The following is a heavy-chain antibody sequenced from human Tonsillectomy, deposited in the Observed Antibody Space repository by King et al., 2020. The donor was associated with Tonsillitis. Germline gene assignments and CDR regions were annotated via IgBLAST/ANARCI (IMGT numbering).Heavy chain of an antibody. Sequence: QLVQSGAEVKKPGASVKVSCKASGYSFTSYGMSWVRQAPGQGLEWMGWIRPYNDDSNYAKKFQGRVTVTADTATSTAYMERRGLRSDYTAGYYCTIVWGIVVRSMIDYWGQGTLVTVSS. V-gene: IGHV1-18*01. J-gene: IGHJ4*02. CDR3: TIVWGIVVRSMIDY. D-gene: IGHD3-22*01. CDR2: IRPYNDDS. CDR1: GYSFTSYG.